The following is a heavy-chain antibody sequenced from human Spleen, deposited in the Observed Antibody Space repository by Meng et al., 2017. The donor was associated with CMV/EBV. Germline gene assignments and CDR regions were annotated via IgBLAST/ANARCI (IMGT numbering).Heavy chain of an antibody. CDR3: ATDRRLSLSLGY. V-gene: IGHV1-24*01. CDR2: FDPEDGET. CDR1: GYTLTELS. D-gene: IGHD3-16*01. J-gene: IGHJ4*02. Sequence: QVQLVQSGAEGKKPGASMKVSGNFSGYTLTELSMHWVRQAPGKGLEWMGGFDPEDGETIYAQKFQGRVTMTEDTSTDTAYMELSSLRSEDTAVYYCATDRRLSLSLGYWGQGTLVTVSS.